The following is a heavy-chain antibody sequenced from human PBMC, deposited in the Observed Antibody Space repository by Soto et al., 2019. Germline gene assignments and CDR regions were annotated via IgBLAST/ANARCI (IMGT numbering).Heavy chain of an antibody. D-gene: IGHD3-22*01. CDR2: ISAYNGNT. J-gene: IGHJ4*02. CDR1: GYTFTSYG. Sequence: QVQLVQSGAEVKKPGASVKVSCKASGYTFTSYGISWVRQAPGQGLEWMGWISAYNGNTNYAQKLQGRVTMTTDTFTSTAYMELRSLRSDDTAVYYCARDRKEAYYYDSSGYSRFDYWGQGTLVTVSS. CDR3: ARDRKEAYYYDSSGYSRFDY. V-gene: IGHV1-18*01.